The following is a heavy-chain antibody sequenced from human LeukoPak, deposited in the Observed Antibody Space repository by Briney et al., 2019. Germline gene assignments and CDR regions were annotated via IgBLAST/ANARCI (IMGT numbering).Heavy chain of an antibody. J-gene: IGHJ3*02. D-gene: IGHD1-26*01. V-gene: IGHV1-18*01. CDR3: ARAVGATKMGAFDI. Sequence: ASVKVSCKASGYTFTSYGISLVRQSPGQGVEWMGWISAYNGNTNYAQKLQGRVTMTTDTSTSTAYMELRSLRSDDTAVYYCARAVGATKMGAFDIWGQRTMVTVSS. CDR1: GYTFTSYG. CDR2: ISAYNGNT.